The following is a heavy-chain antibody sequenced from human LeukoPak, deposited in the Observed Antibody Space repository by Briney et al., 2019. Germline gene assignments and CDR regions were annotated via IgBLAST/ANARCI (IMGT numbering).Heavy chain of an antibody. CDR2: IYTSGST. V-gene: IGHV4-61*02. CDR1: GGSISSGSYY. Sequence: PSQTLSLTCTVSGGSISSGSYYWSWIRQPAGKGLEWIGRIYTSGSTNYNPSLKSRVTISVDTSKNQFSLKLSSVTAADTAVYYCGSSTEFYYYYYYMDVWGKGTTVTVSS. D-gene: IGHD1-14*01. CDR3: GSSTEFYYYYYYMDV. J-gene: IGHJ6*03.